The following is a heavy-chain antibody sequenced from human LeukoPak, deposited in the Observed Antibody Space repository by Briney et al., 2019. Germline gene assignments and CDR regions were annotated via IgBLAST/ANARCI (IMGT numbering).Heavy chain of an antibody. CDR1: GYTFTGYY. CDR2: INPNSGGT. V-gene: IGHV1-2*02. J-gene: IGHJ4*02. CDR3: ARGDGDGYNFGY. D-gene: IGHD5-24*01. Sequence: ASVKVSCKASGYTFTGYYMHWVRQAPGQGLEWMGWINPNSGGTNYAQKFQGRVTMTRDTSTSTAYMELSRLRSDDTAVYYCARGDGDGYNFGYWGQGTLVTASS.